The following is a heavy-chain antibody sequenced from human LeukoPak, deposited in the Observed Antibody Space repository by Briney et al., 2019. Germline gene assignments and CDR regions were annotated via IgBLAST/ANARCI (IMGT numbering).Heavy chain of an antibody. D-gene: IGHD6-19*01. CDR1: GFTFSTYA. J-gene: IGHJ4*02. CDR2: FTGGEGIT. Sequence: GGSLRLSCAVSGFTFSTYAMSWVRQAPGKGLEWVSTFTGGEGITHYADSVKGRFTISRDNSKNTLYLQMNSLRVEDTAVYYCAKDMGRGWCYFDYWGQGTLVTVSS. CDR3: AKDMGRGWCYFDY. V-gene: IGHV3-23*01.